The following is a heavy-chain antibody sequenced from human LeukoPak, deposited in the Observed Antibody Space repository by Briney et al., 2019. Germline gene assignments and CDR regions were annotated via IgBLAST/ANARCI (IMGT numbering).Heavy chain of an antibody. V-gene: IGHV1-2*06. J-gene: IGHJ4*02. CDR1: GYTFTGYY. CDR2: INPNSGGT. CDR3: ARSSSFYFFDY. D-gene: IGHD6-6*01. Sequence: GASVKVSCKASGYTFTGYYMHWVRQAPGRGLEWMGRINPNSGGTNYAQKFQGRVIMNRDRSISKAYMELSRLRSDDTAVYYCARSSSFYFFDYWGQGTLVTVSS.